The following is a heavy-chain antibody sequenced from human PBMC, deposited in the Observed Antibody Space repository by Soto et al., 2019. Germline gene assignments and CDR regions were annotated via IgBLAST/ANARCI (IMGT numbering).Heavy chain of an antibody. V-gene: IGHV3-11*05. CDR3: ARVRSDQLLYPAFDI. D-gene: IGHD2-2*02. Sequence: QVQLVESGGGLVKPGGSLRLSCAASGFTFSDYYMSWIRQAPGKGLEWVSYISSSSSYTNYADSVKGRFTISRDNAKNSLYLQMNSLRAEDTAVYYCARVRSDQLLYPAFDIWGQGTMVTVSS. CDR1: GFTFSDYY. J-gene: IGHJ3*02. CDR2: ISSSSSYT.